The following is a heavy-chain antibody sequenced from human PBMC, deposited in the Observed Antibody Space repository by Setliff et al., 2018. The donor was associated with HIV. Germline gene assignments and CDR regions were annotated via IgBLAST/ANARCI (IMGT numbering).Heavy chain of an antibody. CDR3: TRHVDSGTYMDV. CDR2: IRPKRKSSTT. J-gene: IGHJ6*03. CDR1: GFTLSDHY. Sequence: SGGSLRLSCAASGFTLSDHYMDWVRQAPGKGPEWFGRIRPKRKSSTTEYAASVKGRFTISRDDSKNSLYLLMSSLKSEDTAVYYCTRHVDSGTYMDVWGRGTTVTVSS. D-gene: IGHD5-18*01. V-gene: IGHV3-72*01.